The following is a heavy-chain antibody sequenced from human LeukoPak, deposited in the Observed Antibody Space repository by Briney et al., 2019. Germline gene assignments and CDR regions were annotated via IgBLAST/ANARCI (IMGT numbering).Heavy chain of an antibody. Sequence: PSETLSLACAVYGGSFSGYYWSWIRQPPGKGLEWIGEINHSGSTNYNPSLKSRVTISVDTSKNQFSLQLNSVTPEDTAVYYCARGGTAAPKRSLYYFDYWGQGTLVTVSS. J-gene: IGHJ4*02. CDR3: ARGGTAAPKRSLYYFDY. V-gene: IGHV4-34*01. CDR2: INHSGST. CDR1: GGSFSGYY. D-gene: IGHD6-6*01.